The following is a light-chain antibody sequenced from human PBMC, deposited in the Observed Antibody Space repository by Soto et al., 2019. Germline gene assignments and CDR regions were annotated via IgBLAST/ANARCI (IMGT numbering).Light chain of an antibody. CDR3: QQSYTTPLFT. CDR2: AAS. J-gene: IGKJ3*01. Sequence: DIQMTQSPSSLSASVGDRVSITCRARQSISSYVHWYQQKPGKAPKLLIFAASRLHTGVPLRFSVSGSCTDFTLTISGLQPEDFATYYCQQSYTTPLFTFGPGTTVDI. V-gene: IGKV1-39*01. CDR1: QSISSY.